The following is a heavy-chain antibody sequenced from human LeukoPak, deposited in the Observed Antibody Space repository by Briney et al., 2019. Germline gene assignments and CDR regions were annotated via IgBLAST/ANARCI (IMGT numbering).Heavy chain of an antibody. J-gene: IGHJ3*02. V-gene: IGHV3-48*03. Sequence: PGGSLTLSCAASEFTFSSYEMNWVRQAPGKGLEWVSYISSSGSTIYYADSVKGRFTISRDNAKNSLYLQMNSLRAEDTAVYYCAREFTYYYDSSGSGAFDIWGQGTMVTVSS. CDR3: AREFTYYYDSSGSGAFDI. CDR1: EFTFSSYE. CDR2: ISSSGSTI. D-gene: IGHD3-22*01.